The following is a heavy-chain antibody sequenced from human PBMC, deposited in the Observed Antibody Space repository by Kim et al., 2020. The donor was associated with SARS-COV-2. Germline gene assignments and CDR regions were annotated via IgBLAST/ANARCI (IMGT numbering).Heavy chain of an antibody. J-gene: IGHJ6*02. V-gene: IGHV1-46*01. Sequence: ASVKVSCKASGYTFTSYYMHWVRQAPGQGLEWMGIINPSGGSTSYAQKFQGRVTMTRDTSTSTVYMELSSLRSEDTAVYYCARETYYYYGSGSYRDYYYYGMDVWGQGTTVTVSS. CDR1: GYTFTSYY. CDR3: ARETYYYYGSGSYRDYYYYGMDV. CDR2: INPSGGST. D-gene: IGHD3-10*01.